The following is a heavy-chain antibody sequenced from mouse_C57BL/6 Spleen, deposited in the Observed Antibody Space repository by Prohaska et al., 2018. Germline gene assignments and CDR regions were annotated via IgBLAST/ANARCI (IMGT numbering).Heavy chain of an antibody. D-gene: IGHD1-1*01. CDR2: INPNYGTS. CDR1: GYSFTDYN. J-gene: IGHJ3*01. Sequence: EFQLQQSGPELVKPGASVKISCKASGYSFTDYNMNWVKQSNGKSIEWIGVINPNYGTSRYNQKFKGKATLSVDQSSSTAYMQHNSLTSEDSAVYYCARTIGRSSYAWFAYWGQGTLVTVSA. V-gene: IGHV1-39*01. CDR3: ARTIGRSSYAWFAY.